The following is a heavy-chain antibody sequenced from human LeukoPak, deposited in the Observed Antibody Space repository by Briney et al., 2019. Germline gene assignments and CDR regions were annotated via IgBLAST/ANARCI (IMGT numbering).Heavy chain of an antibody. CDR2: IIPIVGPA. V-gene: IGHV1-69*13. Sequence: SSVTVSCQASEYTLTNFRISRVRQAPGPGPELLRGIIPIVGPANYAQKFQGRVTITADETTWSPYMELSSLRSEDTAVYYCASIDTMVIKLYFYVMGVWGQGTTVTVSS. CDR1: EYTLTNFR. D-gene: IGHD3-10*01. J-gene: IGHJ6*02. CDR3: ASIDTMVIKLYFYVMGV.